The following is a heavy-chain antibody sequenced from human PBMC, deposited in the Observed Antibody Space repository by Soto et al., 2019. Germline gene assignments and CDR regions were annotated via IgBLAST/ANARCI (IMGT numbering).Heavy chain of an antibody. CDR1: GGSISSSSYY. Sequence: QLQLQESGPGLVKPSETLSLTCTVSGGSISSSSYYWGWIRQPPGKGLEWIGSIYYSGSTYYNPSLKSRGTIAVDTSKNQFSLKLSSVTAADTAVYYCSRAGSVLWFGELLYTFDYWGQGTLVTVSS. D-gene: IGHD3-10*01. CDR3: SRAGSVLWFGELLYTFDY. V-gene: IGHV4-39*01. J-gene: IGHJ4*02. CDR2: IYYSGST.